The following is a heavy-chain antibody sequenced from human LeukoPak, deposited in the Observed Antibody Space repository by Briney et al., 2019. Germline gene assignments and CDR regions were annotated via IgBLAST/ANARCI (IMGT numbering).Heavy chain of an antibody. J-gene: IGHJ4*02. V-gene: IGHV4-59*01. CDR3: ARGAAGTGAADY. CDR1: GASFTGYY. Sequence: PSETLSLTCDVYGASFTGYYWSWIRQPPGKGLEWIGYTHYSGSTKYNPSLKSRLTISVDSSKNQFSLRLSSVTAADTAVYFCARGAAGTGAADYWGQGTLVTVSS. CDR2: THYSGST. D-gene: IGHD6-13*01.